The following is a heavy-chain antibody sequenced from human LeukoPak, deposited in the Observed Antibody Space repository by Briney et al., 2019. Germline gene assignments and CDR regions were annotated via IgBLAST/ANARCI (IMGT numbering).Heavy chain of an antibody. J-gene: IGHJ3*02. D-gene: IGHD2-2*01. V-gene: IGHV3-21*01. CDR1: GFTFSSYS. CDR2: ISSSSSYI. CDR3: ASLTIVVVPAARGGDAFDI. Sequence: GGSLRLSCAASGFTFSSYSMNWVRQAPGKGLEWVSSISSSSSYIYYADSVKGRFTISRDNAKNSLYLQMNSLRAEDTAVYYCASLTIVVVPAARGGDAFDIWGQGTMVTVSS.